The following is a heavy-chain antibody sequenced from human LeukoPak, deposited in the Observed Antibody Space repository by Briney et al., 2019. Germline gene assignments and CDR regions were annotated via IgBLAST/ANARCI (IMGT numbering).Heavy chain of an antibody. Sequence: GGSLRLSCAASGFTFSSYEMNWVRQAPGKGLEWVSYISSSGSTIYYTDSVKGRFTISRDNAKNSLYLQMNSLRAEDTAVYYCARGGTLEYFQHWGQGTLVTVSS. J-gene: IGHJ1*01. CDR1: GFTFSSYE. CDR3: ARGGTLEYFQH. V-gene: IGHV3-48*03. CDR2: ISSSGSTI.